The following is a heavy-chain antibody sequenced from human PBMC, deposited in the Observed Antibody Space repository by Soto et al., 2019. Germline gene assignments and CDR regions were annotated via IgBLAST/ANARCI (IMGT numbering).Heavy chain of an antibody. CDR2: MHYTGFS. J-gene: IGHJ4*02. Sequence: PSETLSLTCSFSGDSVTSHYLTWIRQSPEKGLEWIGYMHYTGFSHYNPSLKSRLTISVDTSKNQFSLKLSSVTAADTAVYYCARARDTAMVMSEFDYWGQGTLVTVSS. V-gene: IGHV4-59*02. D-gene: IGHD5-18*01. CDR1: GDSVTSHY. CDR3: ARARDTAMVMSEFDY.